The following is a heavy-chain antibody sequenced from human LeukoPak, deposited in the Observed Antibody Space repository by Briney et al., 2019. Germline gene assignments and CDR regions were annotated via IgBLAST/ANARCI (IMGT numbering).Heavy chain of an antibody. V-gene: IGHV1-18*01. J-gene: IGHJ4*02. CDR1: GYTFTSYG. Sequence: AAVKVSCKASGYTFTSYGISWVRQAPGQGLEWMGWISAYNGNTNYAQKLQGRVTMTTDTSTSTAYMELRSLRSDDTAVYYCARAAGVDIPVAGDFDYWGQGTPFTVSS. CDR2: ISAYNGNT. D-gene: IGHD6-19*01. CDR3: ARAAGVDIPVAGDFDY.